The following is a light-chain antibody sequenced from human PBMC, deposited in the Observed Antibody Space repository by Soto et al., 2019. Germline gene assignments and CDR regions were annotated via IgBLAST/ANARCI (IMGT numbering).Light chain of an antibody. J-gene: IGKJ1*01. Sequence: AIPKTQAPASVSESLGNSVTTTCRASQGIRGDLGWYQQKPGKAPKLLISATSTLQSGVPSRFSGRGSGTNFTLPISSLQPEDFATYYCIQDFISPLTVGQGTKVDIK. CDR3: IQDFISPLT. CDR2: ATS. CDR1: QGIRGD. V-gene: IGKV1-6*01.